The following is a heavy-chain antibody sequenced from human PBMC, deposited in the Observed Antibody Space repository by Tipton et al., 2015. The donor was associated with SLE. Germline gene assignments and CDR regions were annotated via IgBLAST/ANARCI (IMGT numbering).Heavy chain of an antibody. J-gene: IGHJ5*02. CDR3: ARRKGPYSSSWYH. CDR1: GGSISSYY. V-gene: IGHV4-4*07. Sequence: TLSLTCTVSGGSISSYYWSWIRQPAGKGLEWIGRIYTSGSTNYNPSLKSRVTISVDTSKNQFSLKLSSVTAADTAVYYCARRKGPYSSSWYHWGQGTLVTVSS. D-gene: IGHD6-13*01. CDR2: IYTSGST.